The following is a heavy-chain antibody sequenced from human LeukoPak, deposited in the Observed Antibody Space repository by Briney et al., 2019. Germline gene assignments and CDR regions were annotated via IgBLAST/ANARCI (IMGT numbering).Heavy chain of an antibody. Sequence: ASVKVSCKASGGTFSSYAISWVRQAPGQRLEWMGWINAGNGNTKYSQKFQGRVTITRDTSASTAYMELSSLRSEDTAVYYCARGIAVAGTADYWGQGTLVTVSS. V-gene: IGHV1-3*01. CDR3: ARGIAVAGTADY. J-gene: IGHJ4*02. CDR1: GGTFSSYA. D-gene: IGHD6-19*01. CDR2: INAGNGNT.